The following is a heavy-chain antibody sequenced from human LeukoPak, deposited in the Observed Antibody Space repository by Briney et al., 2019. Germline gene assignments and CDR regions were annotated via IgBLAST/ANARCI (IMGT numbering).Heavy chain of an antibody. CDR1: GFTFSSYW. CDR2: IKQDGSEK. D-gene: IGHD1-1*01. Sequence: GGSLRLSCAASGFTFSSYWMSWVRQAPGKGLEWVANIKQDGSEKYYVDSVKGRFTISRDNAKSSLYLQMNSLRAEDTAVYYCAREGNWDPWYFDYWGQGTLVTVSS. J-gene: IGHJ4*02. V-gene: IGHV3-7*01. CDR3: AREGNWDPWYFDY.